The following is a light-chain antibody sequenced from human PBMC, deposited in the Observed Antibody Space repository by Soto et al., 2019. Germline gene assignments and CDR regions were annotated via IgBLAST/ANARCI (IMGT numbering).Light chain of an antibody. CDR2: GAS. CDR3: QQYNSYS. J-gene: IGKJ1*01. CDR1: QSVSSSY. Sequence: EIVLTQSPGTLSLSPGERATLSCRASQSVSSSYLAWYQQKPGRAPRLLIYGASTRATGIPARFSGSGSGTEFTLTISSLQPDDFATYYCQQYNSYSFGQGTKVDIK. V-gene: IGKV3-20*01.